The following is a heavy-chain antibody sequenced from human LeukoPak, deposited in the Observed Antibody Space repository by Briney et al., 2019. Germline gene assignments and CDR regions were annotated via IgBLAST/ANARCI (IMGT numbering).Heavy chain of an antibody. D-gene: IGHD3-22*01. CDR3: AIMHGYYDGSGYWVQ. Sequence: GGSLRLSCATSGFTFSNHEMNWVRQAPGKGLEWVSFISPNADRTSKADSVEGRFTISRDNPRNTLYLQMNSLRDDDTAVYYCAIMHGYYDGSGYWVQWGQGTLVTVSS. V-gene: IGHV3-23*01. CDR1: GFTFSNHE. CDR2: ISPNADRT. J-gene: IGHJ4*02.